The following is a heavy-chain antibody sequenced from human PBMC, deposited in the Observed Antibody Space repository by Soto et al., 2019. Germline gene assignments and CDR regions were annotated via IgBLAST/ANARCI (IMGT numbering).Heavy chain of an antibody. CDR3: ARPKIMYQLLCSWFDP. J-gene: IGHJ5*02. CDR1: GFTFSSYA. V-gene: IGHV3-30-3*01. D-gene: IGHD2-2*01. CDR2: ISYDGSNK. Sequence: PGGSLRLSCAASGFTFSSYAMHWVRQAPGKGLEWVAVISYDGSNKYYADSVKGRFTISRDNSKNTLYLQMNSLRAEDTAVYYCARPKIMYQLLCSWFDPSGQGTLVTVSS.